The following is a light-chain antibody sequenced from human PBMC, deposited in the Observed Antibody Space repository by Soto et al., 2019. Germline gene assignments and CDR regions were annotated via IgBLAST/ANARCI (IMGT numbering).Light chain of an antibody. CDR3: QQCGSSPWT. V-gene: IGKV3-20*01. CDR2: AAS. CDR1: QSVSSYY. Sequence: EIVLTQSPGTLSLSPGERATLSCRASQSVSSYYLAWYQQKPGQAPRLLIYAASSRATGIPDRFSGGGSGTDFTLTINRLEPEDFAVYYCQQCGSSPWTFGQGTRWIS. J-gene: IGKJ1*01.